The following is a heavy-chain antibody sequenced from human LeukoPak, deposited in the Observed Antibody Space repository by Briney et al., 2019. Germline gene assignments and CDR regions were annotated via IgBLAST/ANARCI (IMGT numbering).Heavy chain of an antibody. CDR1: GFTFSSYW. J-gene: IGHJ4*02. Sequence: GGSLGLSCAASGFTFSSYWMSWVRQAPGKGLEWVANIKQDGSEKYYVDSVKGRFTISRDNAKNSLYLQMNSLRAEDTAVYYCASSGDPYFFDYWGQGTLVTVSS. D-gene: IGHD4-17*01. CDR2: IKQDGSEK. V-gene: IGHV3-7*01. CDR3: ASSGDPYFFDY.